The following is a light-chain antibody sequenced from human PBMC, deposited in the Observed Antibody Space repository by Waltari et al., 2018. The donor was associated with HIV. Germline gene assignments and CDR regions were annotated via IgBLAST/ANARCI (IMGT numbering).Light chain of an antibody. V-gene: IGKV2-28*01. CDR1: QRLLHSNGYNF. CDR2: LGS. CDR3: MRSRDTPWT. Sequence: DIVMTPSPLSLPVTPGEPASISCRSSQRLLHSNGYNFLNWYLHKPGQSPHLLIYLGSTRASGVPDRFSGSGSGTNFTLKISRVEAEDVGVYDCMRSRDTPWTFGQGTNVDI. J-gene: IGKJ1*01.